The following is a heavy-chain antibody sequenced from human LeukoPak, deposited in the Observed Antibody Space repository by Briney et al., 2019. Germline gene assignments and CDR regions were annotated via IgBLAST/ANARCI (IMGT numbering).Heavy chain of an antibody. CDR3: ARQKEDSGSQGEAFDI. CDR1: GFTFSSYG. Sequence: SGGSLRLSCAASGFTFSSYGMHWVRQAPGKGLEWVAFIRYDGSNKYYADSVKGRFTISRDNSKNTLYLQMNSLRAEDTAVYYCARQKEDSGSQGEAFDIWGQGTMVTVSS. V-gene: IGHV3-30*02. CDR2: IRYDGSNK. J-gene: IGHJ3*02. D-gene: IGHD1-26*01.